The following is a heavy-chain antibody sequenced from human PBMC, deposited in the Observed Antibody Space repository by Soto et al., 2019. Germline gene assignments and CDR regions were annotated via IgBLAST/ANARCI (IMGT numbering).Heavy chain of an antibody. CDR1: GFSLSTSGMC. D-gene: IGHD3-22*01. V-gene: IGHV2-70*01. J-gene: IGHJ6*02. Sequence: SGPTLVNPTQTLTLTCTFSGFSLSTSGMCVSWIRQPPGKALEWLALIDWDDDKYYSTSLKTRLTISKDTSKNQVVLTMTNMDPVDTATYYCARMTYYYDSSGYPYGMDVWGQGTTVSVSS. CDR3: ARMTYYYDSSGYPYGMDV. CDR2: IDWDDDK.